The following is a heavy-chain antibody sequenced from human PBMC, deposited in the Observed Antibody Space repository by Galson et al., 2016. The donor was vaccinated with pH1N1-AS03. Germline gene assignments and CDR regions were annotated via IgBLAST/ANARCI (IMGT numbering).Heavy chain of an antibody. J-gene: IGHJ4*02. D-gene: IGHD3-9*01. V-gene: IGHV4-38-2*01. CDR3: ALRSVDARSFDY. Sequence: SEILSLTCAVSGYSLTSGYYCGWIRQPPGKGLEWIGSIYRQGNTHYNPSLKRRVTISMDTSKNQLSLSLDSVTAADTAVYPCALRSVDARSFDYWGQGILVTVSS. CDR2: IYRQGNT. CDR1: GYSLTSGYY.